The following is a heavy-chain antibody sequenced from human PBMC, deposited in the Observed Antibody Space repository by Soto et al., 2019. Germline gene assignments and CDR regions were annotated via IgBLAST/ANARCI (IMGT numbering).Heavy chain of an antibody. D-gene: IGHD5-18*01. Sequence: PSETLSLTCTVSGVSISSGHYYWVWIRQPPGTGLEWIGSIYYSGSTSYNPSLESRVTISVDTSRNQISLKLNSVTAADTAVFYCARKRYDYGIFDFWGQGIPVTVSS. CDR3: ARKRYDYGIFDF. V-gene: IGHV4-39*01. CDR1: GVSISSGHYY. J-gene: IGHJ4*02. CDR2: IYYSGST.